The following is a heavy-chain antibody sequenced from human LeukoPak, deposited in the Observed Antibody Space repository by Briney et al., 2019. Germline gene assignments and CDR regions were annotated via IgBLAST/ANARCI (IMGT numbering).Heavy chain of an antibody. CDR3: AKGTNPNIVVVVDVQFDYGMDV. D-gene: IGHD2-15*01. CDR2: ISWNGDNI. J-gene: IGHJ6*02. Sequence: GGSLRLSCAASGFTFDDYALHWVRQAPGKGLEWASAISWNGDNIGYADSVKGRFTVSRDNAKNSLYLQMNSLRAEDTALYYCAKGTNPNIVVVVDVQFDYGMDVRGQGTTVTVSS. CDR1: GFTFDDYA. V-gene: IGHV3-9*01.